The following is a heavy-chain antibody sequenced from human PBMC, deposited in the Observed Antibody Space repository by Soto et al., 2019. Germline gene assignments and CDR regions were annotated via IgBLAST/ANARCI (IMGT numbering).Heavy chain of an antibody. CDR1: GYTFTNYD. J-gene: IGHJ4*02. D-gene: IGHD1-26*01. CDR3: ARAIRNQLLSDY. CDR2: MNPDSANT. V-gene: IGHV1-8*01. Sequence: QVQLVQSGAEVKQPGASVKVSCRASGYTFTNYDIRWVRQATGQGLEWMGWMNPDSANTGYAQKFQGRVTMTRDTSINTTYMELNSLTSEDTAVYYCARAIRNQLLSDYWGQGTLVTVSS.